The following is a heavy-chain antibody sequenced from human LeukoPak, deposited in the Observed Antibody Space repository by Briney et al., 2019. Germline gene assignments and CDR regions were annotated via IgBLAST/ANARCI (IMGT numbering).Heavy chain of an antibody. CDR3: ARDQSIDSSGYYPNEYYYGMDV. J-gene: IGHJ6*02. CDR2: FSAYNGNT. CDR1: GYTFTSYG. V-gene: IGHV1-18*01. Sequence: ASVKVSCKASGYTFTSYGISWVRQAPGQGLEWMGWFSAYNGNTNYAQKLQGRVTMTTDTSTSTAYMELSSLRSEDTAVYYCARDQSIDSSGYYPNEYYYGMDVWGQGTTVTVSS. D-gene: IGHD3-22*01.